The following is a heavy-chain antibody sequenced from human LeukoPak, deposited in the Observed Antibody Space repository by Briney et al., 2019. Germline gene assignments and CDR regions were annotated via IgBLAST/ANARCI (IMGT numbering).Heavy chain of an antibody. CDR2: ISAYNGNT. J-gene: IGHJ4*02. Sequence: ASVKVSCTASGYTFTSYGISWVRRAPGQGLEWMGWISAYNGNTNYAQKLQGRVTMTTDTSTSTAYMELRSLRSDDTAVYYCASDSGGHAYGDYWTLPPPSTTKIDYWGQGTLVTVSS. D-gene: IGHD4-17*01. CDR3: ASDSGGHAYGDYWTLPPPSTTKIDY. CDR1: GYTFTSYG. V-gene: IGHV1-18*01.